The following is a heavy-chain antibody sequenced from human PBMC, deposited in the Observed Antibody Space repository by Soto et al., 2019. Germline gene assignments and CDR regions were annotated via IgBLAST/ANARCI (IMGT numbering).Heavy chain of an antibody. D-gene: IGHD3-10*01. Sequence: ASVKVSCKASGYTFTSYGISWVRQAPGQGLEWMGWISAYNGNTNYAQKLQGRVTMTTDTSTSTAYMELRSLRSDDTAVYYCARCGMVRGVIITLAYFHYLGQGTLVTVSS. CDR3: ARCGMVRGVIITLAYFHY. CDR2: ISAYNGNT. J-gene: IGHJ4*02. CDR1: GYTFTSYG. V-gene: IGHV1-18*01.